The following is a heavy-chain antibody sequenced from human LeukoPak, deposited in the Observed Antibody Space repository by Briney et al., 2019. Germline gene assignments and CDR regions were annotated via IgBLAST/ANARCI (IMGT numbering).Heavy chain of an antibody. Sequence: GASVKVSCKASGGTFSSYAISWVRQAPGQGLEWMGRIIPILGIANYAQKFQGRVTITADKSTSTAYMELSSLRSEDTAVYYCARTGVVVPAAKADAFDIWGQGTMVTVSS. CDR3: ARTGVVVPAAKADAFDI. D-gene: IGHD2-2*01. J-gene: IGHJ3*02. CDR1: GGTFSSYA. CDR2: IIPILGIA. V-gene: IGHV1-69*04.